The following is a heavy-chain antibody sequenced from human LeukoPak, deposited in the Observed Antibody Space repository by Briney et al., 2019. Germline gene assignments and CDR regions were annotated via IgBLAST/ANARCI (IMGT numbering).Heavy chain of an antibody. D-gene: IGHD6-19*01. Sequence: SETLSLTCTVSGGSISSSSYYWGWIRQPPGKGLEWIGSIYYSGSTYYNPSLKSRVTISVDTSKNQFSLKLSSVTAADTAVYYCARGGGSGWYCNWFDPWGQGTLVTVSS. CDR3: ARGGGSGWYCNWFDP. CDR2: IYYSGST. V-gene: IGHV4-39*01. J-gene: IGHJ5*02. CDR1: GGSISSSSYY.